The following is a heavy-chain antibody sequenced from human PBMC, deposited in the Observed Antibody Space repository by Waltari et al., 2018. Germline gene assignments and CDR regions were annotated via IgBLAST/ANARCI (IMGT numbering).Heavy chain of an antibody. J-gene: IGHJ6*02. D-gene: IGHD2-15*01. CDR1: GGSFSGYY. CDR3: ARAWVVAATHYYYGMDV. CDR2: INHSGST. Sequence: QVQLQQWGAGLLKPSETLSLTCAVYGGSFSGYYWSWIRQPPGKGLEWIGEINHSGSTNYNPSLKSRVTISVDTSKNQFSLKLSSVTAADTAVYYCARAWVVAATHYYYGMDVWGQGTTVTVSS. V-gene: IGHV4-34*01.